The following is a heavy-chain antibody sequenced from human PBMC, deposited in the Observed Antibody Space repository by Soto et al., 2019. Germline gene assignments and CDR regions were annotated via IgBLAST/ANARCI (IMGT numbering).Heavy chain of an antibody. J-gene: IGHJ6*02. CDR2: VHSTGGT. CDR3: AKREDSSRFGGLDI. CDR1: RGAITNGGYS. V-gene: IGHV4-39*01. D-gene: IGHD3-3*01. Sequence: SETLSLTCTVSRGAITNGGYSWDWIRQPPGKGLEWIGTVHSTGGTYYSPSLRSRVTISVDTSKNLFSLKMTAASATDTAVYFCAKREDSSRFGGLDIWGQGTAVTVSS.